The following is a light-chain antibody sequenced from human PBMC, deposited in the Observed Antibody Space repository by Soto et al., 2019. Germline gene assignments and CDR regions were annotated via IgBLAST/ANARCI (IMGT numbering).Light chain of an antibody. Sequence: QSVLTQPPAASGSPGQSVAISCTGSSRDVGGYNYLSWYQQHPGKATKLMIYEVSKRPSGVPDRFSGSKSGNTAALTVSGLQAADEAHYYCSSYAGSNNYVFGTGTKVTVL. CDR3: SSYAGSNNYV. CDR2: EVS. V-gene: IGLV2-8*01. CDR1: SRDVGGYNY. J-gene: IGLJ1*01.